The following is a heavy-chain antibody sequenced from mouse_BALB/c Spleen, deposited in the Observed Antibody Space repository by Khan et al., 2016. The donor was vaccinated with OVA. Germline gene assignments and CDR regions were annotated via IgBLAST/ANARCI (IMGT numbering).Heavy chain of an antibody. CDR1: GFSLSNFG. V-gene: IGHV5-17*02. J-gene: IGHJ3*01. Sequence: EVELVESGGGLVQPGGSQKLSCAASGFSLSNFGVHWVRQAPAKGLEWVAYISSDSYTIYYADTVRGRFTISRDNPKNTLFLQMTSLRSEDTAMYYCVRANWAWFAYWGQGTLVTVSA. CDR3: VRANWAWFAY. D-gene: IGHD4-1*01. CDR2: ISSDSYTI.